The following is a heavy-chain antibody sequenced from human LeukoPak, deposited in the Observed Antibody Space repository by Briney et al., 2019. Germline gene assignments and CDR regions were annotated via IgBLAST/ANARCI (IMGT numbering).Heavy chain of an antibody. CDR3: AAAQNFPVYCSGGSCSYYFDY. CDR2: IVVGSGNT. D-gene: IGHD2-15*01. J-gene: IGHJ4*02. CDR1: GFTFTSSA. V-gene: IGHV1-58*02. Sequence: VASVEVSCKASGFTFTSSAMQWVRQARGQRLEWVGWIVVGSGNTNYAQKFQERVTITRDMSTSTAYMELSSLRSEDTAVYYCAAAQNFPVYCSGGSCSYYFDYWGQGTLVTVSS.